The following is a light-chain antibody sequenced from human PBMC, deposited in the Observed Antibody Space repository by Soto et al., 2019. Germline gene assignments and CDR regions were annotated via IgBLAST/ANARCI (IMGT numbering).Light chain of an antibody. Sequence: EIVLTQSPGTLSLSPGERATLSCRASQSVSSSYLAWYQQEPGQAPRLLIYGASSRATGIPDRFSGSGSGTDFTLIISRLEPEDFAVYYCKQYGSSPWTFGQGTKVDIK. CDR1: QSVSSSY. J-gene: IGKJ1*01. CDR2: GAS. V-gene: IGKV3-20*01. CDR3: KQYGSSPWT.